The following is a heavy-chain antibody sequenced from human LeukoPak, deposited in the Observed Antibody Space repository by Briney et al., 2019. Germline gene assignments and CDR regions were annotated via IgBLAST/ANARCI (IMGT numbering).Heavy chain of an antibody. CDR3: ARDLVDYYFDF. CDR2: INPNSGGT. D-gene: IGHD3-9*01. J-gene: IGHJ4*02. CDR1: GYTFTRYY. Sequence: ASVKVSCKASGYTFTRYYMHWVRQAPGQGLEWMGWINPNSGGTNYAQKFQGRVTMTRDTFISTAYMELSRLRSDDTAVYYCARDLVDYYFDFWGQGTLVTVSS. V-gene: IGHV1-2*02.